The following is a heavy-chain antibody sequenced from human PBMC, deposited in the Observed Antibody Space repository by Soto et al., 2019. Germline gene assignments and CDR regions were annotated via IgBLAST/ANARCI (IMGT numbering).Heavy chain of an antibody. D-gene: IGHD5-18*01. CDR3: AAETEGYSYGFDY. V-gene: IGHV1-58*01. CDR1: GFTFTSSA. J-gene: IGHJ4*02. CDR2: IVVGSGNT. Sequence: SAKVSCKASGFTFTSSAVQWVRQARGQRLEWIGWIVVGSGNTNYAQKFQERVTITRDMSTSTAYMELSSLRSEDTAVYYCAAETEGYSYGFDYWGQGTLVTVSS.